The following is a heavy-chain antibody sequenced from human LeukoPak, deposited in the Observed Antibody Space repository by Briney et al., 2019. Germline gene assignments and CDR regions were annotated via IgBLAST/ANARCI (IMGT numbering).Heavy chain of an antibody. CDR1: GGSLSSGSSY. D-gene: IGHD2/OR15-2a*01. V-gene: IGHV4-31*03. J-gene: IGHJ4*02. CDR2: IYYSGST. CDR3: ASVIVATISFDY. Sequence: PSETLSLTCTVSGGSLSSGSSYWSWIRQHPGKGLEWIGYIYYSGSTYYNPSLKSRVTISVDTSKNQFSLKLSSVTAADTAVYYCASVIVATISFDYWGQGTLVTVSS.